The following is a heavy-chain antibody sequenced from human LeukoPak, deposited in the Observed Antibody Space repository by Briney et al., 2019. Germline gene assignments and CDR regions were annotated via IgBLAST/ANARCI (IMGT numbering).Heavy chain of an antibody. J-gene: IGHJ5*02. CDR2: IIPIFGTA. CDR1: GGTFSSYA. V-gene: IGHV1-69*05. D-gene: IGHD1-7*01. Sequence: ASVKVSCKASGGTFSSYAISWVRQAPGQGLEWMGGIIPIFGTANYAQKFQGRVTITTDESTSTAYMELSSPRSEDTAVYYCARATGITGTTWNWFDPWGQGTLVTVSS. CDR3: ARATGITGTTWNWFDP.